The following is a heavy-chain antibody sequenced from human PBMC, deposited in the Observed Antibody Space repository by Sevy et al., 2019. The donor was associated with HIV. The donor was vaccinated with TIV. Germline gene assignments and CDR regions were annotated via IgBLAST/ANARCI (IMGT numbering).Heavy chain of an antibody. CDR1: GFTFSSHS. J-gene: IGHJ4*02. V-gene: IGHV3-21*01. Sequence: GGSLRLSCAASGFTFSSHSMNWVRQAPGKGLEWVSSISSSSSYIYYADSVKGRFTISRDNAKNSLYLQMNSLRAEDTAVYYCARKLRVPAETLYYFDYWGQGTLVTVSS. CDR3: ARKLRVPAETLYYFDY. D-gene: IGHD2-2*01. CDR2: ISSSSSYI.